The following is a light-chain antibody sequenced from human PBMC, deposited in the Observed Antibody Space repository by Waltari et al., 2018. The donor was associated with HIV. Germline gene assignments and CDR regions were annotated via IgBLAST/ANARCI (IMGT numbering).Light chain of an antibody. J-gene: IGLJ2*01. CDR1: KLGNKY. CDR2: QDS. CDR3: QAWDSETAV. Sequence: SYELTQPPSVSVSPGQTASIPCSGDKLGNKYACWYQLKPGQSPVLVIDQDSKRPSGIPERFSGSNSGNTATLTISGTQAMDEADYYCQAWDSETAVFGGGTKLTVL. V-gene: IGLV3-1*01.